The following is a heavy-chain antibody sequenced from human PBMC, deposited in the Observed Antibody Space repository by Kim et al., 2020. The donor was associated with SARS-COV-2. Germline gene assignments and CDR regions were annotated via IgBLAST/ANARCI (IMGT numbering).Heavy chain of an antibody. J-gene: IGHJ4*02. D-gene: IGHD3-9*01. CDR1: GFTFSSYG. CDR2: IWYDGSNK. CDR3: ARDYDILTGYYFDY. Sequence: GGSLRLSCAASGFTFSSYGMHWVRQAPGKGLEWVAVIWYDGSNKYYADSVKGRFTISRDNSKNTLYLQMNSLRAEDTAVYYCARDYDILTGYYFDYCGQGTLVTVSS. V-gene: IGHV3-33*01.